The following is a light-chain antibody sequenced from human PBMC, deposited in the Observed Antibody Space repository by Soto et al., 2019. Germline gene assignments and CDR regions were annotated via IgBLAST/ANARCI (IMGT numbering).Light chain of an antibody. Sequence: EIVLTQSPGTLSLSPGERATLSCRASQSVSSSYLAWYQQKPGQAPRLLIYGASSRATGIPARFSGSGSGTALALTISRVEPEDFAVYYCQQYGKSPLVTFGQGTRLEIK. CDR1: QSVSSSY. CDR3: QQYGKSPLVT. J-gene: IGKJ5*01. V-gene: IGKV3-20*01. CDR2: GAS.